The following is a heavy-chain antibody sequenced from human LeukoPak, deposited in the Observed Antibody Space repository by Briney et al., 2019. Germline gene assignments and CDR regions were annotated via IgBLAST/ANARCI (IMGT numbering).Heavy chain of an antibody. V-gene: IGHV4-39*01. CDR2: IYYSGNT. CDR3: ARHATVTSFTFAH. D-gene: IGHD4-17*01. Sequence: SETLSLTCTVFGGSISSSSYYWGWIRQSPGKGLEWIGSIYYSGNTYYNPSLKSRVTISVDTSKNQFSLELNSVTAADTAVYYCARHATVTSFTFAHWGQGTLVTVSS. CDR1: GGSISSSSYY. J-gene: IGHJ4*02.